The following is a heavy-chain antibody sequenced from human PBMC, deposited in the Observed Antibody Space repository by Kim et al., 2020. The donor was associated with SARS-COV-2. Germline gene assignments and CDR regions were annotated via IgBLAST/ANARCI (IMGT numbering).Heavy chain of an antibody. CDR3: AKDRPYSGSRLDY. D-gene: IGHD1-26*01. J-gene: IGHJ4*02. V-gene: IGHV3-23*01. Sequence: ADSVKGRFTISRDNSKNTLYLQMNSLRAEDTAVYYCAKDRPYSGSRLDYWGQGTLVTVSS.